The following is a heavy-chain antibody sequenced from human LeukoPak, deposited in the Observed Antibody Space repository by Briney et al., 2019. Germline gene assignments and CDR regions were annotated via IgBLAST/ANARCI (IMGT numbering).Heavy chain of an antibody. CDR2: ITWSGGST. CDR3: ARDLLRFGELWENWFDL. V-gene: IGHV3-20*04. D-gene: IGHD3-10*01. CDR1: GFTFDDYG. J-gene: IGHJ5*02. Sequence: GGSLRLSCAASGFTFDDYGMNWVRQAPGNGLEWVSGITWSGGSTGYTDSVKGRFTISRDNAKNSLYLQMNSLRAEDTALYYCARDLLRFGELWENWFDLWGQGTLVTVSS.